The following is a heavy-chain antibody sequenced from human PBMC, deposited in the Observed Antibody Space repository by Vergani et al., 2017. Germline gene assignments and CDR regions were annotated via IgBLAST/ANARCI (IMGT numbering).Heavy chain of an antibody. CDR2: TYHTGSA. J-gene: IGHJ4*02. V-gene: IGHV4-38-2*02. CDR1: GYSITSGYY. D-gene: IGHD2-21*01. Sequence: QVQLLESGPGLLKPSETLSLTCSVSGYSITSGYYWGWIRQPPGRGLEWIGSTYHTGSAYYNPSLKSRVTMSLDTSKNQFSLNLYSVTAADTAVYYCARGALWWLRQIDSWGQGTLVTVSS. CDR3: ARGALWWLRQIDS.